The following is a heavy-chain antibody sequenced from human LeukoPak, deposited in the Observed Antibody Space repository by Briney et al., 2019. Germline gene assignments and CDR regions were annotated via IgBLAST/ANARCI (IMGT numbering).Heavy chain of an antibody. Sequence: PGGSLRLSCAVSGFPVRSRYMTWVRQPPGKGLECVAVIYSGGTTYHIDSVKSRFTISRDISKSTMYLEINDWRGEDTAIYSCESLEGGPSDGRWGQGTLVTVSS. V-gene: IGHV3-53*01. D-gene: IGHD3-3*01. CDR1: GFPVRSRY. CDR2: IYSGGTT. J-gene: IGHJ4*02. CDR3: ESLEGGPSDGR.